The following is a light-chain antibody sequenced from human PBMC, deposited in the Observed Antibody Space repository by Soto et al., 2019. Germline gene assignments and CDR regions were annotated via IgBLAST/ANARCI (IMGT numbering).Light chain of an antibody. V-gene: IGKV1-9*01. CDR3: QQYSSYPLT. Sequence: IQLTQSPSTLSASIGNRVTITCRASQGISKYLAWYQQKPGKAPQILIYDASTLQSGVPSSFSGSGSGTEFTLTISSLQPDDFATYYCQQYSSYPLTFGGGTKVDIK. CDR1: QGISKY. CDR2: DAS. J-gene: IGKJ4*01.